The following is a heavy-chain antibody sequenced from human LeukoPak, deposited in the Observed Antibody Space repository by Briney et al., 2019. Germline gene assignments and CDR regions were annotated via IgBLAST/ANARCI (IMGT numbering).Heavy chain of an antibody. J-gene: IGHJ5*02. CDR1: GYSINNYW. Sequence: GESLQISCKGSGYSINNYWIGWVRQLPGKGLEWIGIIYPADSDIRYSPSFQGQVTISADKSISTAYLQWSSLKASDTAMYYCARQEYCSGGSCYTWFDPWGQGTLVTVSS. V-gene: IGHV5-51*01. CDR2: IYPADSDI. CDR3: ARQEYCSGGSCYTWFDP. D-gene: IGHD2-15*01.